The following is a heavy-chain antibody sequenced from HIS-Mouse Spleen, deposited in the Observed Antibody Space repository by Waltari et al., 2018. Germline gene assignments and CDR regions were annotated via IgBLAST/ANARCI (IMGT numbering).Heavy chain of an antibody. CDR1: GFTFSSYG. CDR2: ISYDGSNK. J-gene: IGHJ4*02. CDR3: AKDRNYFDY. Sequence: QVQLVESGGGVVQPGRSLRLSFAASGFTFSSYGMHWVRQAPGKGLEWVAVISYDGSNKYYADSVKGRFTISRDNSKNTLYLQMNSLRAEDTAVYYCAKDRNYFDYWGQGTLVTVSS. V-gene: IGHV3-30*18.